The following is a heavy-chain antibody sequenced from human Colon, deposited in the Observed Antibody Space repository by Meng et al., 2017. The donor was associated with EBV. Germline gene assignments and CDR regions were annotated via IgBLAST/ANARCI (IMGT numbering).Heavy chain of an antibody. J-gene: IGHJ4*02. CDR2: IHHSGSA. CDR1: GGAMSSGNYY. D-gene: IGHD2-21*01. V-gene: IGHV4-30-4*01. CDR3: ASFDHIPRRNYFDY. Sequence: VQLRVSGPRLVEPSQTLSLTCTVSGGAMSSGNYYWSWIRQPPGKGLEWIGYIHHSGSAYYNPSLKSRVSISVDTSKNQFSLNLNSMTAADTAVYYCASFDHIPRRNYFDYWGQGTLVTVSS.